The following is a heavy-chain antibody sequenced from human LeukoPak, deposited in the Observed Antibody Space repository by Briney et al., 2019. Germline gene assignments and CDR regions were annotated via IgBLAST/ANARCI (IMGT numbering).Heavy chain of an antibody. CDR2: INHSGST. CDR1: GGSFSGYY. J-gene: IGHJ6*02. CDR3: AREDHHFYGMDV. V-gene: IGHV4-34*01. Sequence: SETLSLTCAVYGGSFSGYYWSWIRQPPGKGLEWIGEINHSGSTHYNPSLKSRVTISVDTSKTQFSLKLSSVTAADSAVYYCAREDHHFYGMDVWGQGTTVTVSS.